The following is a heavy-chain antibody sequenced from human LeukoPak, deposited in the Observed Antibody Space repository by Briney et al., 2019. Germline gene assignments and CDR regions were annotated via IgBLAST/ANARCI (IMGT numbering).Heavy chain of an antibody. V-gene: IGHV3-9*01. J-gene: IGHJ4*02. Sequence: GGSLRLSCRVSGFTFGDYAMHWVRQAPRKGLEWVSGISWNSGSIGYADSVKGRFAISRDNAKNSLFLQMNSLRTEDTAFYYCAKDKDHQHCIAVHYWGQGTLVTVSS. D-gene: IGHD6-19*01. CDR2: ISWNSGSI. CDR1: GFTFGDYA. CDR3: AKDKDHQHCIAVHY.